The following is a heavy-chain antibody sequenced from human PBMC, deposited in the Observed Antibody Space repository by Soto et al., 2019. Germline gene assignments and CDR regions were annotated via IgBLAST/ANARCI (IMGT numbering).Heavy chain of an antibody. CDR3: AANQGGSGYGSLPFDY. D-gene: IGHD3-3*01. V-gene: IGHV1-58*01. J-gene: IGHJ4*02. Sequence: SVKVSCKASGFTFTSSAVQWARQARGQRLEWMGWIGVGNGNTNYAQRLQGRVTITTDMSTSTAYMELSSLRSEDTAVYYCAANQGGSGYGSLPFDYWGQGTLVTVSS. CDR1: GFTFTSSA. CDR2: IGVGNGNT.